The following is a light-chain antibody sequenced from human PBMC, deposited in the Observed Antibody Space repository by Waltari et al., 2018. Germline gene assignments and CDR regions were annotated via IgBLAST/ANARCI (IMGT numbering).Light chain of an antibody. CDR2: TAS. CDR3: QKYDSAPYT. J-gene: IGKJ2*01. CDR1: QCINNY. V-gene: IGKV1-27*01. Sequence: DIQMTQSPSSLSASVGDRVTITCRASQCINNYLAWYQQKPGKVPKLLIYTASILRSGVPSRFSGSGSGTDFTLTISSLQPEDVATYYCQKYDSAPYTFGQGTRLEIK.